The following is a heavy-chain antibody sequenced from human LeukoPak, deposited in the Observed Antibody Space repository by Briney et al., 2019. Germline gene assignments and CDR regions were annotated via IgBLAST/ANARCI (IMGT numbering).Heavy chain of an antibody. CDR3: AKTGSIASDSSGYSRTGGY. J-gene: IGHJ4*02. CDR1: GFTFSSYA. Sequence: PGGSLRLSCAASGFTFSSYAMSWVRQAPGKGLEWVSAISGSGGSTYYADSVKGRFTISRDNSKNTLYLQMNSLRAEDTAVYYCAKTGSIASDSSGYSRTGGYWGQGTLVTVSS. V-gene: IGHV3-23*01. CDR2: ISGSGGST. D-gene: IGHD3-22*01.